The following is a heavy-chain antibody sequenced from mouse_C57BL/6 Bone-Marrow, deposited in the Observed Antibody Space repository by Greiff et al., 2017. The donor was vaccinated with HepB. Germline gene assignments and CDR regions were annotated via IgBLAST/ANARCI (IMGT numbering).Heavy chain of an antibody. Sequence: EVHLVESEGGLVQPGSSMKLSCTASGFTFSDYYMAWVRQVPEKGLEWVANINYDGSSTYYLDSLKSRFIISRDNAKNILYLQMSSLKSEDTATYYCARWGNDYDGLAYWGQGTLVTVSA. J-gene: IGHJ3*01. CDR1: GFTFSDYY. CDR3: ARWGNDYDGLAY. CDR2: INYDGSST. D-gene: IGHD2-4*01. V-gene: IGHV5-16*01.